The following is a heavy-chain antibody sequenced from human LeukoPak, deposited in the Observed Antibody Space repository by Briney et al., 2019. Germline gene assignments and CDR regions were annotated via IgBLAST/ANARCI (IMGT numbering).Heavy chain of an antibody. Sequence: ASVKVSCKASGYTFTSYDINWVRQATGQGLEWMGWMNPNSGNTGYAQKFQGRVTMTRNTSISTAYMELSSLRSEDTAVYYCALPQTAYDAFDTWGQGTMVTVSS. CDR3: ALPQTAYDAFDT. CDR1: GYTFTSYD. CDR2: MNPNSGNT. D-gene: IGHD2-21*01. V-gene: IGHV1-8*01. J-gene: IGHJ3*02.